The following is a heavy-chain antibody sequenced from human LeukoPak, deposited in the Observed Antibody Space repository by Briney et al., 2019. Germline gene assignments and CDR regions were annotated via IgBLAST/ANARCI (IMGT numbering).Heavy chain of an antibody. CDR2: ICGSSSST. D-gene: IGHD2-15*01. CDR3: AKGSGGSCHSATDY. J-gene: IGHJ4*02. Sequence: GGSLRLSCAASGFSFSSYAMNWVRQAPGKGLEWVSVICGSSSSTYYVDSAEGRFTISRDNSKNTLYLQMNSLRAEDTAIYYCAKGSGGSCHSATDYWGQGTLVTVSS. V-gene: IGHV3-23*01. CDR1: GFSFSSYA.